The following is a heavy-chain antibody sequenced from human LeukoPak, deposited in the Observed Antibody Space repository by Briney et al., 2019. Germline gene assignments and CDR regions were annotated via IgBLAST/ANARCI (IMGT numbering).Heavy chain of an antibody. D-gene: IGHD2-15*01. Sequence: PGGSLRLSCAASGFTFSSYGMHWVRQAPGKGLEWVAVISYDGSKKYYADSVKGRFTISRDNSRNTLYLQMNSLRAEDTAVYYCAKRFPGDQWYYLDYWGQGTLVTVSS. CDR2: ISYDGSKK. V-gene: IGHV3-30*18. CDR3: AKRFPGDQWYYLDY. J-gene: IGHJ4*02. CDR1: GFTFSSYG.